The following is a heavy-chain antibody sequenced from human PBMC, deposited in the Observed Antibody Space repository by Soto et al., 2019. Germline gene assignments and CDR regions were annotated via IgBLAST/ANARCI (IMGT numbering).Heavy chain of an antibody. D-gene: IGHD6-13*01. Sequence: GGSLRLSCAASGFTFSNYGMHWVRQAPGKGLEWVAIISYDGSNEYYGDSVKGRFTISRDNSKNTLYLQMNSLRAEDTALYYCAKDQDSSSWYDYYYYDGMDVWGRGTTVTVSS. CDR2: ISYDGSNE. J-gene: IGHJ6*02. V-gene: IGHV3-30*18. CDR1: GFTFSNYG. CDR3: AKDQDSSSWYDYYYYDGMDV.